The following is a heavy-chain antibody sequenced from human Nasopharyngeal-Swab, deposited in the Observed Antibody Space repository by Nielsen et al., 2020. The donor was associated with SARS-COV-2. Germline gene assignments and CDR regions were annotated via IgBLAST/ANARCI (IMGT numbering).Heavy chain of an antibody. J-gene: IGHJ5*02. CDR1: GYTFTNYN. Sequence: ASVKVSCKASGYTFTNYNLHWVRQAPGQGLEWMGVINPSGGSANYAQKFQGRVTTTRDTSTNIVYMELSSLESEDTAVYYCARSAVAAAGWGGFDPWGQGTLVPSPQ. CDR3: ARSAVAAAGWGGFDP. V-gene: IGHV1-46*01. CDR2: INPSGGSA. D-gene: IGHD6-13*01.